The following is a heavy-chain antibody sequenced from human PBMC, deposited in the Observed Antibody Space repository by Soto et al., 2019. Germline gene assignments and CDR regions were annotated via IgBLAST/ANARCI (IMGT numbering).Heavy chain of an antibody. CDR2: VYYRGRS. Sequence: SETLSLTCTVSGGSVTNSSYYWGWIRQSPGKGLEWIGSVYYRGRSYSKSSVKSRVTISVDTSKNRFSLSLNSVTASDTAVYFCVSQRTTVPTQAYFDYWGQGALVTVSS. CDR1: GGSVTNSSYY. CDR3: VSQRTTVPTQAYFDY. J-gene: IGHJ4*02. V-gene: IGHV4-39*01. D-gene: IGHD4-17*01.